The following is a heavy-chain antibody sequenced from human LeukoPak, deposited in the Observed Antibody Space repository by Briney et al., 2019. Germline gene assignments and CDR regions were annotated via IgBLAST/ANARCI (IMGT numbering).Heavy chain of an antibody. CDR1: GFTFSSFP. V-gene: IGHV3-23*01. D-gene: IGHD6-19*01. J-gene: IGHJ4*02. CDR3: AKDAPLIAVATS. CDR2: ISGSGGTT. Sequence: PGGSLRLSCAGSGFTFSSFPMTWIRQAPGKGLGWVSFISGSGGTTHYADSVRGRFTVSRDNSNNTLYLHMASLADDDTAIYYCAKDAPLIAVATSWGQGTLVIVSS.